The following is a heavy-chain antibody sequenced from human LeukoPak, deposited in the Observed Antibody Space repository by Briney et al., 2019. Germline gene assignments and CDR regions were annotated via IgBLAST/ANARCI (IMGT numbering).Heavy chain of an antibody. CDR1: GGTFSSYA. CDR2: IIPIFGTA. CDR3: ARDQKDYYGSSDI. J-gene: IGHJ3*02. D-gene: IGHD3-10*01. V-gene: IGHV1-69*13. Sequence: SVKVSCKASGGTFSSYAISWVRQAPGQGLEWMGGIIPIFGTANYAQKFQGRVTITADESTSTAYMELSSLRSEDTAVYYCARDQKDYYGSSDICGQGTMVTVSS.